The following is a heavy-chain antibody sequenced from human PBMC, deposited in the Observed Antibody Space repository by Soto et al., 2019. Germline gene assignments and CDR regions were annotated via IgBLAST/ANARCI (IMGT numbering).Heavy chain of an antibody. CDR2: ISYDGSNI. J-gene: IGHJ1*01. V-gene: IGHV3-30-3*01. CDR3: AREHGPGHSTGNSHIHV. CDR1: GFTFSSFP. D-gene: IGHD2-8*02. Sequence: QVQLVESGGGVVQPGRSLRLSCAASGFTFSSFPLHWVRQAPGKGLEWVAVISYDGSNILYADSVKGRFTISRDSSEKTLYLQMNSLRLEDTAVYFCAREHGPGHSTGNSHIHVWGQGTLVTVSS.